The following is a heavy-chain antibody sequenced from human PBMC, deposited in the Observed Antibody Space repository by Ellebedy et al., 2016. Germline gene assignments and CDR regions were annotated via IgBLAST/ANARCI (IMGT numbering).Heavy chain of an antibody. D-gene: IGHD1-1*01. Sequence: GGSLRLSXVASGFTFSSYWMTWVRQAPGKGLEWVANIKQDGSVKYYVDSVKGRFTISRDNAKNSLYLQMNSLRAEDTALYYCAKEGTGSNYYYYMDVWGKGTTVTVSS. CDR2: IKQDGSVK. CDR1: GFTFSSYW. CDR3: AKEGTGSNYYYYMDV. V-gene: IGHV3-7*03. J-gene: IGHJ6*03.